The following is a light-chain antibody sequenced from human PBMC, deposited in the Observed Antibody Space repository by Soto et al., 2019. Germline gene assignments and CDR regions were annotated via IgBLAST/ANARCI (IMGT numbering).Light chain of an antibody. CDR2: AAS. J-gene: IGKJ4*01. CDR3: QKYNSAPPT. Sequence: DIHLTQSPSSLSASVGDRVTISCRASQGIAKYLAWYQQKPGKAPKLLIYAASTLQSGDPSRFSGSGSGTDFTLTISSLRPEDVATYYCQKYNSAPPTFGGGTKVEIK. CDR1: QGIAKY. V-gene: IGKV1-27*01.